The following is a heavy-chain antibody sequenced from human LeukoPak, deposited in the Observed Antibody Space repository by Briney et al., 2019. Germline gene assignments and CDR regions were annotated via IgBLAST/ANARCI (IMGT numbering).Heavy chain of an antibody. CDR2: IYYSGST. V-gene: IGHV4-31*03. CDR1: GGSISSGGYY. CDR3: ARVEGGWFDP. J-gene: IGHJ5*02. Sequence: SQTLSLTCTVSGGSISSGGYYWSWIRQHPGKGLEWIGYIYYSGSTYYNPSLKSRVTISVDTSKNQFSLKLSSVTAADPAVYYCARVEGGWFDPWGQGTLVTVSS. D-gene: IGHD3-16*01.